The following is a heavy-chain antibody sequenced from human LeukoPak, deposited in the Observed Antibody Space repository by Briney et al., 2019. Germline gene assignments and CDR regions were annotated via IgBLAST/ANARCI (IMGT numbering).Heavy chain of an antibody. D-gene: IGHD6-13*01. CDR1: RGTFSSYA. CDR3: ARDRAAAGTRWFDP. Sequence: ASVKVSCKASRGTFSSYAISWVRQAPGQGLEWMGGIIPIFGTANYAQKFQGRVTITTDESTSTAYMELSSLRSEDTAVYYCARDRAAAGTRWFDPWGQGTLVTVSS. CDR2: IIPIFGTA. J-gene: IGHJ5*02. V-gene: IGHV1-69*05.